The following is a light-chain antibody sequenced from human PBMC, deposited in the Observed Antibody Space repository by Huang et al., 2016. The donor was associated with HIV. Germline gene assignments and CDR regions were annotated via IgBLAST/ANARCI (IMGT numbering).Light chain of an antibody. CDR3: HRYNIAPT. J-gene: IGKJ5*01. CDR1: QDIGNY. CDR2: AAS. V-gene: IGKV1-27*01. Sequence: DIQMTQSPSSLSASVGDRVTFTCRASQDIGNYLAWYQQKPGKVPKLLIYAASTLQSGVPSRFSGSGAGTDFTITSSSLQPEDVATYFCHRYNIAPTFGQGTRLEIK.